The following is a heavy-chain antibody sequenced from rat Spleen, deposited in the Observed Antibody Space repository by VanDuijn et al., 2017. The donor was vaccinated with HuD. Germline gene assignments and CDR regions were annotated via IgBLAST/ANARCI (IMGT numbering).Heavy chain of an antibody. CDR3: AGGGYLRDWYFDF. CDR1: GFTFSHYG. V-gene: IGHV5S13*01. D-gene: IGHD2-2*01. CDR2: ITDSSYST. J-gene: IGHJ1*01. Sequence: EVQLVESGGGLVQPGRSMKLSCAASGFTFSHYGMAWVRQAPTKGLEWVASITDSSYSTYYRDSVKGRFTISRDNTKNTLYLQMDSLRSDDTATYYCAGGGYLRDWYFDFWGPGTMVTVSS.